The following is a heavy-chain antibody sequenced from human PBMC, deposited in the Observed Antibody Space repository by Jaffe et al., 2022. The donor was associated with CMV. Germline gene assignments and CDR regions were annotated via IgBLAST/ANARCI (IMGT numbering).Heavy chain of an antibody. CDR3: APPRQRFGVVL. Sequence: QVQLQQWGAGLLKPSETLSLTCAVYGGSFSGYYWSWIRQPPGKGLEWIGEINHSGSTNYNPSLKSRVTISVDTSKNQFSLKLSSVTAADTAVYYCAPPRQRFGVVLWGQGTLVTVSS. V-gene: IGHV4-34*01. J-gene: IGHJ4*02. CDR1: GGSFSGYY. D-gene: IGHD3-3*01. CDR2: INHSGST.